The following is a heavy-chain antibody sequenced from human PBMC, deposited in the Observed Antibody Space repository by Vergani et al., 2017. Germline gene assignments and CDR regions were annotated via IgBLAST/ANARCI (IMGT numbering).Heavy chain of an antibody. CDR3: TTDIGDYVGWGAFDI. CDR2: IKSKTDGGTT. D-gene: IGHD4-17*01. CDR1: GFTFSNAW. J-gene: IGHJ3*02. V-gene: IGHV3-15*01. Sequence: EVQLVESGGGLVTPGGSLRLSCAASGFTFSNAWMSWVRQAPGKGLEWVGRIKSKTDGGTTDYAAPVKGRFTISIDDSKNTLYLQMNSLKTEDTAVYYCTTDIGDYVGWGAFDIWGQGTMVTVSS.